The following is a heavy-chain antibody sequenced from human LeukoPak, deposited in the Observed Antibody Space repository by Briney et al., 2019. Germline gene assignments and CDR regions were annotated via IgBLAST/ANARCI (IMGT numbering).Heavy chain of an antibody. V-gene: IGHV1-2*02. CDR1: GYTFTGYY. CDR2: IIPNSGDT. D-gene: IGHD5-12*01. J-gene: IGHJ4*02. Sequence: ASVKVSCKASGYTFTGYYLHWVRQAPGQGLEWMGWIIPNSGDTNYAQKFQGRVTITTDTSIRTAYMALSGLRYGDTAVYFCAKNPYEYYFDYWGQGTLVTVSS. CDR3: AKNPYEYYFDY.